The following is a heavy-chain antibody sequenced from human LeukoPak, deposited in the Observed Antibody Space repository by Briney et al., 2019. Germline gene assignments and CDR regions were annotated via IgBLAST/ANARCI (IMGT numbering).Heavy chain of an antibody. CDR2: IIPIFGTA. D-gene: IGHD3-3*01. J-gene: IGHJ6*03. Sequence: SVKVSCKASGGTFSSYAISWVRQAPGQGLEWMGGIIPIFGTANYAQKFQGRVTNTADESTSTDYKELSSLRSEDTGVYYCAREVVWSGYYSYFYYYMDVWGKGTTVTVSS. V-gene: IGHV1-69*13. CDR3: AREVVWSGYYSYFYYYMDV. CDR1: GGTFSSYA.